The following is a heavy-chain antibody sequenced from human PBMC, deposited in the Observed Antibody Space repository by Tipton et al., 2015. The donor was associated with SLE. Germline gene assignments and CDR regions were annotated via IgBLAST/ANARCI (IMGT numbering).Heavy chain of an antibody. D-gene: IGHD3-22*01. Sequence: TLSLTCTVSGGSISSYYWSWIRQPPGKGLEWIGYIYYSGSTNYNPSLKSRVTISVDTSKNQFSLKLSSVTAADTAVYYCTRTHHYESIGYGDDGFEIWGQRTLLSISS. CDR1: GGSISSYY. CDR3: TRTHHYESIGYGDDGFEI. CDR2: IYYSGST. V-gene: IGHV4-59*07. J-gene: IGHJ3*02.